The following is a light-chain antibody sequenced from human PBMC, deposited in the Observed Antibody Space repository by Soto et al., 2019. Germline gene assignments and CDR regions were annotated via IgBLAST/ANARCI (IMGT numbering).Light chain of an antibody. V-gene: IGLV2-11*01. J-gene: IGLJ2*01. CDR3: CSYAGSYPVV. CDR1: SSDVGGYNY. CDR2: DVS. Sequence: QSVLTQPRSVSGSPGQSVTISCTGTSSDVGGYNYVSWYQQHPGKAPKLMIYDVSERPSGVPDRFSGSKSGNTASLTISGLQAEDEADYYCCSYAGSYPVVFGGGTK.